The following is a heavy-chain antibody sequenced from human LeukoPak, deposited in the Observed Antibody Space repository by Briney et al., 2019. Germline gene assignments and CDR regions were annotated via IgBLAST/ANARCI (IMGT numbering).Heavy chain of an antibody. CDR3: TKSVMGYCSSTSCYFDY. J-gene: IGHJ4*02. D-gene: IGHD2-2*01. Sequence: GGSLRLSCAASGFTFSNYAMSWIRQAPGRGLEWVSIISGSGAGTYNADSVKGRFTISRDNSENTLYLQMDSLGGEDTAVYYCTKSVMGYCSSTSCYFDYWGQGTLVTVSS. CDR2: ISGSGAGT. CDR1: GFTFSNYA. V-gene: IGHV3-23*01.